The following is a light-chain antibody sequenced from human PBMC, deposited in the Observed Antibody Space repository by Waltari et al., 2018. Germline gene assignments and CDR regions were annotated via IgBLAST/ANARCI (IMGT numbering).Light chain of an antibody. CDR1: QDISNY. CDR2: DAS. CDR3: QQYDNLPGT. Sequence: DIQMTQPPSSLSASVGDRVTITCQASQDISNYLNWYQQKPGKAPKLLIYDASNLETGVPSRFSGSGSGTDFTFTISSLQPEDIATYYCQQYDNLPGTFGQGTKVEIK. J-gene: IGKJ1*01. V-gene: IGKV1-33*01.